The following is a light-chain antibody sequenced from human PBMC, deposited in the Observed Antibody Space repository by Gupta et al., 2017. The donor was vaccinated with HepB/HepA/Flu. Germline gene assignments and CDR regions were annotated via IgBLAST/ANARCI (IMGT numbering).Light chain of an antibody. J-gene: IGKJ2*01. CDR1: QSVDSW. Sequence: DIQMTQSPSTLSASVGDRVTITCRASQSVDSWLAWYQQKPGKAPKLLIYKASILESGVPSRFSGSGSGTEFTLTISSLQPDDFATYHCQQYRFSWYTFGQGTKLEIK. CDR2: KAS. V-gene: IGKV1-5*03. CDR3: QQYRFSWYT.